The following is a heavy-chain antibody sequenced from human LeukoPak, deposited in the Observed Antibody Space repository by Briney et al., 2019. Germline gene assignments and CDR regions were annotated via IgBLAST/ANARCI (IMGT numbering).Heavy chain of an antibody. CDR2: INPNSGGT. CDR3: ARVEDYSGSSQLGY. J-gene: IGHJ4*02. CDR1: GYTFNDYY. V-gene: IGHV1-2*06. D-gene: IGHD1-26*01. Sequence: ASVKVSCKASGYTFNDYYMHWVRQAPGQGLEWMGRINPNSGGTNYAQKFQGRATMTSDTSISTAYMELGRLTSGDTAVYYCARVEDYSGSSQLGYWGQGTLVTVSS.